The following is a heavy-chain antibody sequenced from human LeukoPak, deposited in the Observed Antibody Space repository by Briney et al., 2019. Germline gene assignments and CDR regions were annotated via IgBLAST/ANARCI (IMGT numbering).Heavy chain of an antibody. D-gene: IGHD3-3*01. CDR3: ARTDFWSGYYNWFDP. CDR1: GGSFSGYY. V-gene: IGHV4-34*01. J-gene: IGHJ5*02. Sequence: PSETLPLTCAVYGGSFSGYYWSWIRQPPGKGLEWIGEINHSGSTNYNPSLKSRVTISVDTSKNQFSLKLSSVTAADTAVYYCARTDFWSGYYNWFDPWGQGTLVTVSS. CDR2: INHSGST.